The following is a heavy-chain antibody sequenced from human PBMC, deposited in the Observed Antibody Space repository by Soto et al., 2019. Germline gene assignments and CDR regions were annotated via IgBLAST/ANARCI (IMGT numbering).Heavy chain of an antibody. CDR1: GYTFTSYY. Sequence: ASVKVSCKASGYTFTSYYMHWVRQAPGQGLEWMGRINPSGGSTSYAQKFQGRVTMTRDTSTITVYMELSSLRSEDTAVYYCAGERVAGAGCCWFDPWGKGTLVAASS. D-gene: IGHD6-13*01. CDR3: AGERVAGAGCCWFDP. V-gene: IGHV1-46*01. J-gene: IGHJ5*02. CDR2: INPSGGST.